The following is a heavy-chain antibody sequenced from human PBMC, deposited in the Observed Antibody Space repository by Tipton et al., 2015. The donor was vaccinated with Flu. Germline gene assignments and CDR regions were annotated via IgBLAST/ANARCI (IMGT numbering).Heavy chain of an antibody. CDR1: GLTFSSYA. CDR3: AILYFCSARSCPPPDEDY. D-gene: IGHD3-10*02. J-gene: IGHJ4*02. V-gene: IGHV3-23*01. CDR2: IGAGGGNT. Sequence: SLRLSCAAAGLTFSSYAMSWVRQAPGKGLEWVSSIGAGGGNTFYADSVKGRFIISRDNSRNTLFLQMNSLRAEGTAIYYCAILYFCSARSCPPPDEDYWGQGTLFVVPS.